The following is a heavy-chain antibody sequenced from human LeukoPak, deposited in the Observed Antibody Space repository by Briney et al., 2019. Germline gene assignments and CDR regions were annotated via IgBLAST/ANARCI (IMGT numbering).Heavy chain of an antibody. CDR1: GFTFDDYA. Sequence: GWSLRLSCAASGFTFDDYAMHWVRQAPGKGLEWVSGISWNSGSIGYADSVKGRFTISRDNAKNSLYLQMNSLRAEDTALYYCAKAPYYYYGMDVWGQGTTVTVFS. J-gene: IGHJ6*02. CDR2: ISWNSGSI. V-gene: IGHV3-9*01. CDR3: AKAPYYYYGMDV.